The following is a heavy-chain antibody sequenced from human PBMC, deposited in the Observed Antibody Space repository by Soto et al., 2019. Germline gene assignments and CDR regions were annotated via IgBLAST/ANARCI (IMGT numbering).Heavy chain of an antibody. CDR1: GDTFHNYA. V-gene: IGHV1-69*12. CDR3: ARETRGSIFGSDT. Sequence: QVQLVQSGAEMRKPGSSVKVSCTASGDTFHNYAISWVRQAPGQGLEWMGGIIPLFGTVHYTQKFQGRLTITADDSLTTGYMTLTSLMFEDTAVYFCARETRGSIFGSDTWGQGTLVTVSS. D-gene: IGHD3-3*01. CDR2: IIPLFGTV. J-gene: IGHJ5*02.